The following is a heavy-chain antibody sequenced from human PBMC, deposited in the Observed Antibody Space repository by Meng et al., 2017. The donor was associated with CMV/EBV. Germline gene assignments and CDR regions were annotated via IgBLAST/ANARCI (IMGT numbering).Heavy chain of an antibody. Sequence: QVPLMQVGVGVKKPGSSWKVSCKASGGTFSSYAISWVRQAPGQGLEWMGGIIPIFGTANYAQKFQGRVTITADESTSTAYMELSSLRSEDTAVYYCARRGSYYGSGSYYNWFDPWGQGTLVTVSS. CDR2: IIPIFGTA. D-gene: IGHD3-10*01. J-gene: IGHJ5*02. V-gene: IGHV1-69*12. CDR3: ARRGSYYGSGSYYNWFDP. CDR1: GGTFSSYA.